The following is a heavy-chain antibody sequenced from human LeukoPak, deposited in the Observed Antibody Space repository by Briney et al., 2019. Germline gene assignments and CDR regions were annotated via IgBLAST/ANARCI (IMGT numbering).Heavy chain of an antibody. CDR1: GFTFSNNA. Sequence: GGSLRLSCAASGFTFSNNAMHWVRQAPGKGLEWVSGISWNSGSIGYADSVKGRFTISRDNAKNSLYLQMNSLRAEDTALYYCAKDMAAAGTDAFDIWGQGTMVTVSS. V-gene: IGHV3-9*01. CDR3: AKDMAAAGTDAFDI. CDR2: ISWNSGSI. J-gene: IGHJ3*02. D-gene: IGHD6-13*01.